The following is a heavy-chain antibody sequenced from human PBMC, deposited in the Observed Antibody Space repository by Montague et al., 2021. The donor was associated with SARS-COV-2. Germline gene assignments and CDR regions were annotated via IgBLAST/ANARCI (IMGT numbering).Heavy chain of an antibody. CDR2: VHYTGST. CDR3: ARAQNTCFIANCVNYFEV. Sequence: SETLSLTCEVSGDSISSYYWSWIRQPPGKGLEWIGYVHYTGSTKYTPSLRTRVTLSLDTPKNHFSLKLRSVTAADTAMYYCARAQNTCFIANCVNYFEVWGQGALVTVSS. CDR1: GDSISSYY. J-gene: IGHJ4*02. D-gene: IGHD1-1*01. V-gene: IGHV4-59*01.